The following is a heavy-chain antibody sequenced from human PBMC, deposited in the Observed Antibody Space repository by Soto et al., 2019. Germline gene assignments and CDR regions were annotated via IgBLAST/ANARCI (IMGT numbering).Heavy chain of an antibody. V-gene: IGHV4-59*01. D-gene: IGHD6-25*01. J-gene: IGHJ5*02. Sequence: PSETLSLTCTVSGGSISSYYWSWIRQPPGKGLEWIGYIYYSGSTNYNPSLKSRVTISVDTSKNQFSLKLSSVTAADTAVYYCAREGSYSSGENWFDPWGQGTLVTVSP. CDR1: GGSISSYY. CDR2: IYYSGST. CDR3: AREGSYSSGENWFDP.